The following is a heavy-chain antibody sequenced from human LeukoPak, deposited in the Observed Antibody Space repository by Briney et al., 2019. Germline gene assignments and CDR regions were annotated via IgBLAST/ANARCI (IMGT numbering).Heavy chain of an antibody. Sequence: GALRLSCAASGFTFSSYAMSWVRQAPGKGLEWASAISGSGGSTYYADSVKGRFTISRDNSKNTLYLQMNSLRPEDTAVYYCAKEFSATPRAAAQTGDAFDVWGQGTMVTVSS. D-gene: IGHD7-27*01. V-gene: IGHV3-23*01. CDR1: GFTFSSYA. CDR3: AKEFSATPRAAAQTGDAFDV. J-gene: IGHJ3*01. CDR2: ISGSGGST.